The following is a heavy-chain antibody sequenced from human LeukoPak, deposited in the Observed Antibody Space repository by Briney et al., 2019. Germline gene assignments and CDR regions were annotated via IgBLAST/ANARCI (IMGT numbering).Heavy chain of an antibody. CDR2: IRYDGSSK. J-gene: IGHJ4*02. CDR1: GFTFSGCG. D-gene: IGHD6-13*01. Sequence: AGGSLRLSCAASGFTFSGCGMHWVRQAPGKGLEWVAFIRYDGSSKYYADSVKGRFTISRDNSKNTLFLQMNSLRAEDTAVYYCEGVAVAGVYWGQGTLVTVSS. V-gene: IGHV3-30*02. CDR3: EGVAVAGVY.